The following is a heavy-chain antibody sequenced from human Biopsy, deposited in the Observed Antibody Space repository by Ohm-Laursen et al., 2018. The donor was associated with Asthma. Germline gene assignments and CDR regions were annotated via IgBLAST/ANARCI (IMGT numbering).Heavy chain of an antibody. V-gene: IGHV1-3*04. CDR3: ARTYYDFLTGQVKDVFGV. J-gene: IGHJ3*01. Sequence: ASVKVPCKASGYNFISFATHWVRQAPGQRLEWMGWVNTGNGDTKYSQKFQGRVTITRDTSASTAYMELRSLRSEDTATYYCARTYYDFLTGQVKDVFGVWGQGTMVTVSS. CDR1: GYNFISFA. D-gene: IGHD3-9*01. CDR2: VNTGNGDT.